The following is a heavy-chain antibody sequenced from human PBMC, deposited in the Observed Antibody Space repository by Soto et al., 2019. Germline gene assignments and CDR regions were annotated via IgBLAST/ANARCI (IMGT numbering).Heavy chain of an antibody. CDR2: ISAHNGNT. CDR3: ARGRYGDY. D-gene: IGHD1-1*01. Sequence: QVHLVQFGAEVKKPGASVKVSCQGSGYTFTTCGITWVRQAPGQGLEWMGWISAHNGNTNYAQKLQGRVTVTRDTSTSTAYMELRSLRYDDTPVYYCARGRYGDYWGQGALVTVSS. CDR1: GYTFTTCG. J-gene: IGHJ4*02. V-gene: IGHV1-18*01.